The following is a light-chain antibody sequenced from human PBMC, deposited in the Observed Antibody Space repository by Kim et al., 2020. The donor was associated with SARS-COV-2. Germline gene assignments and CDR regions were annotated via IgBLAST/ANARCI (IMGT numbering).Light chain of an antibody. V-gene: IGLV1-44*01. J-gene: IGLJ2*01. CDR2: SND. CDR3: AAWDDGINGPLV. CDR1: SANTGTGT. Sequence: RVTNAGTGSSANTGTGTVNCYQQLPGTAPKLLIYSNDKRPSGVADRFSGSKAGTSASLAISGLHSEDEAEYYCAAWDDGINGPLVFGGGTRLTVL.